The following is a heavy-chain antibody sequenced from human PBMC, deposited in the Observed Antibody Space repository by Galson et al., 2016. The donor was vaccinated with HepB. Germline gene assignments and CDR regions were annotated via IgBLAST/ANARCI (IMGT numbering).Heavy chain of an antibody. V-gene: IGHV3-48*01. Sequence: SLRLSCAASGFTFTSYGFNWVRQTPGKGLEWLSYITSGSNGTYYADSVKGRFTISRDNAKNSLYLQMNDLRAEDTAVYYCTRTSRAPLWGKGTLVTVSS. J-gene: IGHJ4*02. CDR1: GFTFTSYG. CDR3: TRTSRAPL. CDR2: ITSGSNGT.